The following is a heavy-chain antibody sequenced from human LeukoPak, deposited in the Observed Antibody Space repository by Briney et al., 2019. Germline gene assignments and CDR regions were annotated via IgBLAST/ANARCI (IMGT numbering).Heavy chain of an antibody. D-gene: IGHD6-19*01. J-gene: IGHJ4*02. V-gene: IGHV5-51*01. CDR3: ARRAGYYFDY. CDR2: IYPGDSDT. CDR1: GYIFTSYW. Sequence: GESLKISCKASGYIFTSYWIGWVRQMPGKGLEWMGTIYPGDSDTRYSPPFQGQVTISADKSTTTAYLQWSSLKASDTAMYYCARRAGYYFDYWGQGTLVTVSS.